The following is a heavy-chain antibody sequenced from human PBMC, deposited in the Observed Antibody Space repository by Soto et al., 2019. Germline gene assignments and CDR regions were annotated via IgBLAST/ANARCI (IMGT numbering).Heavy chain of an antibody. Sequence: ASLKVSCKASGYTFTSYYMHWVRQAPGQGLEWMGIINPSGGSTSYAQKFQGRVTMTRDTSTSTVYMELSSLRSEDTAVYYCAMDTVATIRFDYWGQGTLVTVSS. V-gene: IGHV1-46*01. D-gene: IGHD5-12*01. CDR3: AMDTVATIRFDY. J-gene: IGHJ4*02. CDR1: GYTFTSYY. CDR2: INPSGGST.